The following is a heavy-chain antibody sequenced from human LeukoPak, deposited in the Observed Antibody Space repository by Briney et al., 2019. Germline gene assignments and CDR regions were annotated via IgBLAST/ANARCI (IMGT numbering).Heavy chain of an antibody. Sequence: SETLSLTCTVSGGSIRSSSYYWGWIRQPPGKGLEWIGSIYYSGSTYYNPSLKSRVTISVDTSKNQFSLKLSSVTAADTAVYYCARRMAYYDFWSGYAALDYWGQGTLVTVSS. J-gene: IGHJ4*02. CDR2: IYYSGST. CDR3: ARRMAYYDFWSGYAALDY. V-gene: IGHV4-39*01. D-gene: IGHD3-3*01. CDR1: GGSIRSSSYY.